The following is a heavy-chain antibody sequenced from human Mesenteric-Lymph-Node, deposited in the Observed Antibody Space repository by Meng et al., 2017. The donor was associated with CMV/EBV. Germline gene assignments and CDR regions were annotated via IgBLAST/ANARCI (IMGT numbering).Heavy chain of an antibody. CDR2: VDYSGST. Sequence: SETLCLTCTVSGVSISSSSYYWGWIRQPPGQGLVWNVRVDYSGSTYYNPALKRRVNISVDTSKNLFYQKLSSVTAADTAVYYCASYVQRRYCSSTSCYDFDYWGQGTLVTVSS. CDR1: GVSISSSSYY. D-gene: IGHD2-2*01. J-gene: IGHJ4*02. V-gene: IGHV4-39*07. CDR3: ASYVQRRYCSSTSCYDFDY.